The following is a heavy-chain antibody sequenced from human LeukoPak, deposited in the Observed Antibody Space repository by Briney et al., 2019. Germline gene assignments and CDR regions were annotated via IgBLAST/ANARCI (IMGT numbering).Heavy chain of an antibody. D-gene: IGHD3-22*01. CDR2: INPNSGGT. J-gene: IGHJ3*02. V-gene: IGHV1-2*02. CDR3: ARGLTYYYDSSGHYSDAFDI. CDR1: GYTFAGYY. Sequence: ASVKVSCKASGYTFAGYYMHWVRQAPGQGLEWMGWINPNSGGTNYAQKFQGRVTMTRDTSISTAYMELSRLRSDDTAVYYCARGLTYYYDSSGHYSDAFDIWGQGTMVTVSS.